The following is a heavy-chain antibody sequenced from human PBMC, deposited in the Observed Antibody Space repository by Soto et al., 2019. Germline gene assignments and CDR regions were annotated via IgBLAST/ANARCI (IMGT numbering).Heavy chain of an antibody. J-gene: IGHJ5*02. CDR1: GYIFTRYG. V-gene: IGHV1-18*01. CDR3: ARAAIGDPNCLDP. D-gene: IGHD4-17*01. Sequence: QAHLVQSGAEVKKPGASVKVSCKASGYIFTRYGITWVRQAPGQGLEWMGWISLYNGNTIYAPSHQGRFTMTAGPSTTTVSTEVRSLRSDDTSVYYGARAAIGDPNCLDPWGQGALVTVSA. CDR2: ISLYNGNT.